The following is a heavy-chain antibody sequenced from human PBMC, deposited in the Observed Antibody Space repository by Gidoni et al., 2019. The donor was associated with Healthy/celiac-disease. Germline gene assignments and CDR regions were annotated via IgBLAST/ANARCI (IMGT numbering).Heavy chain of an antibody. D-gene: IGHD3-10*01. Sequence: QVQLVESGGGVVQPGRSLRLSCAASGFTFSSHGMHWVRPAPGKGLEWVAVISYDGSNKYYADSVKGRFTISRDNSKNTLYLQMNSLRAEDTAVYYCAKDRARAATITMEGDYWGQGTLVTVSS. V-gene: IGHV3-30*18. CDR2: ISYDGSNK. CDR1: GFTFSSHG. CDR3: AKDRARAATITMEGDY. J-gene: IGHJ4*02.